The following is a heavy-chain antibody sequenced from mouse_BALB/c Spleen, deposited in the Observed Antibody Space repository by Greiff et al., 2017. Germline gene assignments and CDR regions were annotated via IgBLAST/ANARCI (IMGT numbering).Heavy chain of an antibody. V-gene: IGHV5-4*02. CDR3: ARDLGDYAMDY. CDR2: ISDGGSYT. Sequence: EVNVVESGGGLVKPGGSLKLSCAASGFTFSDYYMYWVRQTPEKRLEWVATISDGGSYTYYPDSVKGRFTISRDNAKNNLYLQMSSLKSEDTAMYYCARDLGDYAMDYWGQGTSVTVSS. D-gene: IGHD4-1*01. CDR1: GFTFSDYY. J-gene: IGHJ4*01.